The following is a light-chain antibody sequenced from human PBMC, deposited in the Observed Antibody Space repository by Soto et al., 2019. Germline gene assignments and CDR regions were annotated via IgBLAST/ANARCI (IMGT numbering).Light chain of an antibody. CDR3: QQYGSSWT. J-gene: IGKJ1*01. CDR1: QSVSTN. CDR2: GTS. Sequence: EIVMTQSLATLSVSPGERATLSCRASQSVSTNLAWYQQKPGQAPRLLIYGTSSRATGIPDRFSGSGSGTDFTLTISRLEPEDFAVYYCQQYGSSWTFGQGTKVDIK. V-gene: IGKV3-20*01.